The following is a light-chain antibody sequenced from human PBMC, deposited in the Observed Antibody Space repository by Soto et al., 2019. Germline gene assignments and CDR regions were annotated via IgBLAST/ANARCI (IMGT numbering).Light chain of an antibody. V-gene: IGKV3-20*01. Sequence: EIVLTQSPGTLSLSPGERATLSCRASQSVASAYLAWYQHTPGQAPRLLIYGASSRATGIPDRFSGSGSGTDLTLTSSSMAPEDLAVYYCQKYQSSRWTFGQGTKVEAK. CDR1: QSVASAY. CDR3: QKYQSSRWT. J-gene: IGKJ1*01. CDR2: GAS.